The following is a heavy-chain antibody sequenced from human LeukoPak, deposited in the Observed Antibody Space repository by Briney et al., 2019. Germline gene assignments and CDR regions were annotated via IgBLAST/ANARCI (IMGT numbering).Heavy chain of an antibody. D-gene: IGHD5-18*01. CDR1: GYSFTNYW. CDR2: IYPGDSDT. V-gene: IGHV5-51*01. CDR3: ARLVTANYYYYMDV. J-gene: IGHJ6*03. Sequence: GESLKISCKGSGYSFTNYWIGWVRQMPGKGLELMGIIYPGDSDTRYSPSFQGQVTISADKSITTAYLQWSSLKASDTAMYYCARLVTANYYYYMDVWGKGTTVTVSS.